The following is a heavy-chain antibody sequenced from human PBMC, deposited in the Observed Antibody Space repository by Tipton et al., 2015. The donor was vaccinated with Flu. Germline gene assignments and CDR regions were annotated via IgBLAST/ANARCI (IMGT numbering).Heavy chain of an antibody. Sequence: TLSLTCAVYGGSFSGYYWSWIRQPPGKGLEWIGEINHSGSTNYNPSLKSRVTISVDTSKNQFSLKLSSVTAADTAVYYCARVQGQVVRGVISDLYYYYMDVWGKGTTVTVSS. V-gene: IGHV4-34*01. D-gene: IGHD3-10*01. CDR1: GGSFSGYY. CDR2: INHSGST. CDR3: ARVQGQVVRGVISDLYYYYMDV. J-gene: IGHJ6*03.